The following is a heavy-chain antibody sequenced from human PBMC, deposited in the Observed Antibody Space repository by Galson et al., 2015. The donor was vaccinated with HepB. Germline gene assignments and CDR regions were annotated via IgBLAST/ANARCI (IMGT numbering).Heavy chain of an antibody. CDR3: ARHDSYTYNIRPGAFDY. J-gene: IGHJ4*02. D-gene: IGHD2-21*01. CDR1: GYSFTTYW. V-gene: IGHV5-10-1*01. Sequence: QSGAEVKKPGESLRISCKGSGYSFTTYWITWVRQMPGKGLEWMGRIDPNDSYINYSPSFRGHVTISIDKSISTAYLQWSSLKASDTAMYYCARHDSYTYNIRPGAFDYWGQGTLVTVSS. CDR2: IDPNDSYI.